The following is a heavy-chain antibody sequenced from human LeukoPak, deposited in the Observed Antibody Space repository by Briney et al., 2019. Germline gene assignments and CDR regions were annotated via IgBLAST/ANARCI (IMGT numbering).Heavy chain of an antibody. CDR3: ARDTLIAAFDY. Sequence: SETLSLTCTVSGGSISSSSYYWGWIRQPPGKGLEWIGGIYYSGSTYYNPSLKSRVTISVDTSKNQFSLKLSSVTAADTAVYYCARDTLIAAFDYWGQGTLVTVSS. J-gene: IGHJ4*02. V-gene: IGHV4-39*07. D-gene: IGHD6-13*01. CDR2: IYYSGST. CDR1: GGSISSSSYY.